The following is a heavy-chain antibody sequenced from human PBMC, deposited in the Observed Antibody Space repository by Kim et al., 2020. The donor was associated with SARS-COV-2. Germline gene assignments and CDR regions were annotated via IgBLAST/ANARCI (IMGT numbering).Heavy chain of an antibody. CDR1: GFTFSSYG. CDR2: IWYDGSNK. CDR3: ARDPGTPLYYYYMDF. D-gene: IGHD1-1*01. J-gene: IGHJ6*03. V-gene: IGHV3-33*01. Sequence: GGSLRPSCAASGFTFSSYGMHWVRQAPGKGLEWVAVIWYDGSNKYYADSVKGRFTISRDNSKNTLYLQMNSLRAEDTAVYYCARDPGTPLYYYYMDFWGKGTTVTVSS.